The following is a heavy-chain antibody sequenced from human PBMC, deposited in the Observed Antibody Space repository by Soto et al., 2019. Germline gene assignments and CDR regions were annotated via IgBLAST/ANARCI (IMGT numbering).Heavy chain of an antibody. V-gene: IGHV1-69*13. D-gene: IGHD3-22*01. J-gene: IGHJ5*02. CDR1: GGTFSSYA. CDR3: ARAGSYDSSGYYQNWFDP. CDR2: IIPIFGTA. Sequence: SVKVSCQASGGTFSSYAISWVRQAPGQGLEWMGGIIPIFGTANYAQKFQGRVTITADESTSTAYMELSSLRSEDTAVYYCARAGSYDSSGYYQNWFDPWGQGTLVTVSS.